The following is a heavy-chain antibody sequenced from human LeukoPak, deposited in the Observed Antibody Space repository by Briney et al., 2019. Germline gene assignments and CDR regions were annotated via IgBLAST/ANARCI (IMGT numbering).Heavy chain of an antibody. V-gene: IGHV4-30-2*01. J-gene: IGHJ4*02. CDR1: GGSISGGGYS. CDR2: IYHSGTT. CDR3: ARHGPLYDIWSAQFYFDY. D-gene: IGHD3-3*01. Sequence: SQTLSLTCAVSGGSISGGGYSWSWIRQPPGQGLEWIGYIYHSGTTNYNPSLKSRVTISVDTSKNQFSLRLSSVTAADTAVYYCARHGPLYDIWSAQFYFDYWGQGTLVTVSS.